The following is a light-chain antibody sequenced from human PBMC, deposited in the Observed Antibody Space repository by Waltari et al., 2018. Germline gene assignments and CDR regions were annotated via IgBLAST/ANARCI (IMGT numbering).Light chain of an antibody. Sequence: IVLAQSPGTLALSPGARATLSCRASQSVSSSYLAWYQQKPGQAPRLLIYGASSRATGIPDRFSGSGSGTDFTLTISRLEPEDFAVYYCQQYGSSPPVTFGGGTKVEIK. CDR3: QQYGSSPPVT. CDR1: QSVSSSY. CDR2: GAS. V-gene: IGKV3-20*01. J-gene: IGKJ4*01.